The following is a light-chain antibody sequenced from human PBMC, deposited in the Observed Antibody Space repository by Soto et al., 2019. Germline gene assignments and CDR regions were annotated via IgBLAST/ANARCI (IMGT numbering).Light chain of an antibody. Sequence: EIVLTQSPGTLSLSPGERATLSCRASQSVSNSYLAWYQQKPGQAPRLLIYGASSRATGIPDRFSGSGSGTDFTLTISRLEPEDFAVYYCQQYDSSPYTLGQGTKLEIK. CDR2: GAS. J-gene: IGKJ2*01. CDR3: QQYDSSPYT. V-gene: IGKV3-20*01. CDR1: QSVSNSY.